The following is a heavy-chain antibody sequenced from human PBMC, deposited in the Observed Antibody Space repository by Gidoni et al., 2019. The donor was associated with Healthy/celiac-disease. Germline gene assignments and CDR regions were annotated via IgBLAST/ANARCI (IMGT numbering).Heavy chain of an antibody. CDR3: AREVGQGDY. D-gene: IGHD1-26*01. V-gene: IGHV3-21*01. Sequence: EVQLVESGGGLVKPGGSLRLSCAASGFTFSSYSMNWVRKAPGTGLEWVSSISSSSSYIYYADSVKGRFTISRDNAKNSLYLQMNSLRAEDTAVYYCAREVGQGDYWGQGTLVTVSS. CDR1: GFTFSSYS. CDR2: ISSSSSYI. J-gene: IGHJ4*02.